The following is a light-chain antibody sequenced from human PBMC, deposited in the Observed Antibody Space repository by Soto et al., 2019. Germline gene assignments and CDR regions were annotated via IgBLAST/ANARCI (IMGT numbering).Light chain of an antibody. CDR1: SSDVGGYNY. CDR3: CSYASSYPSFYV. J-gene: IGLJ1*01. V-gene: IGLV2-11*01. CDR2: DVS. Sequence: QSVLTQPRSVFGCPGQSVTISFTGTSSDVGGYNYVSWYQQHPGKAPKLMIYDVSKRPSGVPDRFSGSKSGNTASLTISGLQAEDDADYYWCSYASSYPSFYVFGTGTNVTVL.